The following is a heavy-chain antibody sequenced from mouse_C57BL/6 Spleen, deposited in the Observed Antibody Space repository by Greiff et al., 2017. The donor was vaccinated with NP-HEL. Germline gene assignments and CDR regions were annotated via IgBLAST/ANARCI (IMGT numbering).Heavy chain of an antibody. V-gene: IGHV1-53*01. CDR3: ARGGLRGYAMDY. CDR1: GYTFTSYW. CDR2: INPSNGGT. Sequence: QVQLKQPGTELVKPGASVKLSCKASGYTFTSYWMHWVKQRPGQGLEWIGNINPSNGGTNYNEKFKSKATLTVDKSSSTAYMQLSSLTSEDSAVYYCARGGLRGYAMDYWGQGTSVTVSS. J-gene: IGHJ4*01.